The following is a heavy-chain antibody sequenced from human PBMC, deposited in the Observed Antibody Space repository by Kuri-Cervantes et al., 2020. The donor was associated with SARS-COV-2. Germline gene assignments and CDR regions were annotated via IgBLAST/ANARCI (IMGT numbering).Heavy chain of an antibody. CDR2: IIPMFGTA. CDR3: AREERTGTMGGY. D-gene: IGHD1-14*01. V-gene: IGHV1-69*05. J-gene: IGHJ4*02. CDR1: GDSFSSYS. Sequence: SVKVSCKASGDSFSSYSFNWVRQAPGQGLEWMGGIIPMFGTADYAQKFQGRVTITTDESTSTAYMELSSLRSEDTAVYYCAREERTGTMGGYWGQGTLVTVSS.